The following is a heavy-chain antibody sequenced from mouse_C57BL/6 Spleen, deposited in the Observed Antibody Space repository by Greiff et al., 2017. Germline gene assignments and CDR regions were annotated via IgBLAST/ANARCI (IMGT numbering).Heavy chain of an antibody. CDR1: GYTFTSYD. J-gene: IGHJ3*01. V-gene: IGHV1-85*01. D-gene: IGHD4-1*01. CDR3: AREKRPILGPPAY. Sequence: QVQLQQSGPELVKPGASVKLSCKASGYTFTSYDINWVKQRPGKGLEWIGWIYPRDGSTKYNEKFKGKATLSVDTSSSTAYMELHSLTSEDSAVYFCAREKRPILGPPAYWGQGTLVTVSA. CDR2: IYPRDGST.